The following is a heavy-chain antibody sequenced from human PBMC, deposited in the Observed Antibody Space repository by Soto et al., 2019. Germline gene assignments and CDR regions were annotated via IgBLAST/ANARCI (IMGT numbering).Heavy chain of an antibody. CDR3: ARGDRVVIVVVVPAAYYYYGMDV. CDR2: ISAYNGNT. D-gene: IGHD2-2*01. J-gene: IGHJ6*02. Sequence: ASVKVSCKASGYTFTSYGISWVRQAPGQGLEWMGWISAYNGNTNYAQKLQGRVTMTTDTSTSTAYMELRSLRSDDTAVYYCARGDRVVIVVVVPAAYYYYGMDVWGQGTTVTVSS. CDR1: GYTFTSYG. V-gene: IGHV1-18*04.